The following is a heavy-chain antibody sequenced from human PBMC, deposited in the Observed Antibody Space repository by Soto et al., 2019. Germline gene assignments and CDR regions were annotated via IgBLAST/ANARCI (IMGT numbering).Heavy chain of an antibody. CDR3: TIEVAARIFDY. J-gene: IGHJ4*02. CDR1: GFTFSSYS. D-gene: IGHD6-6*01. V-gene: IGHV3-21*01. CDR2: ISSRSSYI. Sequence: GGSLRLSCAASGFTFSSYSMNWVRQAPGKGLEWVSSISSRSSYIYYADSVKCRFTISRDNAKNSLYLQMNSLRAEDTAVYCCTIEVAARIFDYWGQGTLVTVSS.